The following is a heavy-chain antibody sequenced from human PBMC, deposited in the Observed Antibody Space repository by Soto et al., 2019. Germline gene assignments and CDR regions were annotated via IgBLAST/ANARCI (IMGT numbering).Heavy chain of an antibody. CDR2: ISGSGGRS. D-gene: IGHD3-16*01. J-gene: IGHJ4*02. CDR1: GFTFSNYA. CDR3: AKSYFVWSSEQPYYFDY. Sequence: EVQLLDSGGGLVQPGGSLRLSCAASGFTFSNYAMTWVRHGPGKGLEWVSGISGSGGRSYYADSVKGRFTISRDNSKSTLYLQMNSLRAEDTAVYYCAKSYFVWSSEQPYYFDYCCQGTLVTVSS. V-gene: IGHV3-23*01.